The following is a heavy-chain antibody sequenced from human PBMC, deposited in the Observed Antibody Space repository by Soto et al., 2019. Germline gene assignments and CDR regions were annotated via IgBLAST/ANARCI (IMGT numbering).Heavy chain of an antibody. CDR2: IKSKAEGGTT. J-gene: IGHJ4*02. CDR1: GFTVTNAR. Sequence: PGGSLRLSCAASGFTVTNARMHWVRQSPGKGLEWVGRIKSKAEGGTTDYAAPVRDRFTVSRDESENTVSLQMNSLKMEDTAVYYCVASSGWPSNWGQGTLVTVSS. D-gene: IGHD6-19*01. V-gene: IGHV3-15*07. CDR3: VASSGWPSN.